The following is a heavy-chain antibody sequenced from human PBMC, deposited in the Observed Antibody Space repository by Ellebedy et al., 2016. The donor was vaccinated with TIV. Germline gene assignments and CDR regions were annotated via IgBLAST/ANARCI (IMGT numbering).Heavy chain of an antibody. Sequence: MPSETLSLTCGVSGGSVSSTRYYWAWIRQPPGKGLEWIGTVYYSGSPYYNPSFKSRVTPSADTSKNQFSLNLSSVTAADTAVYYCARDPALPRGRFDTWGQGTLVTVSS. CDR3: ARDPALPRGRFDT. J-gene: IGHJ5*02. CDR2: VYYSGSP. CDR1: GGSVSSTRYY. V-gene: IGHV4-39*02.